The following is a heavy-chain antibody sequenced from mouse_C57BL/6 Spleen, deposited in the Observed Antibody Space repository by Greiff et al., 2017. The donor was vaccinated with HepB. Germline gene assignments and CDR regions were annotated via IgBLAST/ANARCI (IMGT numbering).Heavy chain of an antibody. D-gene: IGHD3-1*01. V-gene: IGHV1-53*01. CDR3: ARSGQYAWFAY. CDR2: INPSNGGT. Sequence: QVHVKQPGTELVKPGASVKLSCKASGYTFTSYWMHWVKQRPGQGLEWIGNINPSNGGTNYNEKFKSKATLTVDKSSSTAYMQLSSLTSEDSAVYYCARSGQYAWFAYWGQGTLVTVSA. CDR1: GYTFTSYW. J-gene: IGHJ3*01.